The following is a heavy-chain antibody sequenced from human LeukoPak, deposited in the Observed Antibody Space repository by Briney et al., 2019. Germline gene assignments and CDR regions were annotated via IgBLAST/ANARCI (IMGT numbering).Heavy chain of an antibody. J-gene: IGHJ4*02. Sequence: ASVKVSCKASGYTFSSNAINWVRQAPGQGLEWMGWIDTNTGNPTYAQGLTGRFVFSLNTSVSTAYLQINSLKAEDTGEYFCARGYDSSGFFSDWGQGTLVTVSS. D-gene: IGHD3-22*01. CDR2: IDTNTGNP. V-gene: IGHV7-4-1*02. CDR1: GYTFSSNA. CDR3: ARGYDSSGFFSD.